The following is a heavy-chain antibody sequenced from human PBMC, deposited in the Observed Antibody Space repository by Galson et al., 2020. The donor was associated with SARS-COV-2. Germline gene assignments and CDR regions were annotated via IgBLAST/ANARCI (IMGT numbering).Heavy chain of an antibody. V-gene: IGHV1-18*04. J-gene: IGHJ6*02. CDR3: ARDPLLLLGYYYYYGMDV. Sequence: ASVKVSCKASGYTFTSYGISWVRQAPGQGLEWMGWISAYNGNTNYAQKLQGRVTMTTDTSTSTAYMELRSLRSYDTAVYYCARDPLLLLGYYYYYGMDVWGQGTTVTVSS. CDR2: ISAYNGNT. D-gene: IGHD3-10*01. CDR1: GYTFTSYG.